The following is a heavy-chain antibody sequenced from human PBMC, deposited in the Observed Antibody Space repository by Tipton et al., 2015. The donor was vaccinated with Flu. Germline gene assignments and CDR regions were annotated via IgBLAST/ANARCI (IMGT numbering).Heavy chain of an antibody. D-gene: IGHD6-13*01. Sequence: TLSLTCTVSGYSISSGYSWGWIRQSPGQGLEYIGSIYHSRTTYYNPSLKSRVTISVDTSKNQFSLNLRAVTAADTAVYYCARDGIAAAGTDFGYWGQGTLVTVSS. J-gene: IGHJ4*02. CDR2: IYHSRTT. V-gene: IGHV4-38-2*02. CDR3: ARDGIAAAGTDFGY. CDR1: GYSISSGYS.